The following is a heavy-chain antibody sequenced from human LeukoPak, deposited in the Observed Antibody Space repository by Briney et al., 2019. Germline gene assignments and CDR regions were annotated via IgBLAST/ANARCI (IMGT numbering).Heavy chain of an antibody. J-gene: IGHJ4*02. CDR1: GFTFDDYA. V-gene: IGHV3-9*01. CDR2: ISWNSGST. Sequence: GGSLRLSCAASGFTFDDYAMHWVRQAPGKGLEWVSGISWNSGSTGYADSAKGRFTISRDNAKNSLYLQMNSLRAEDTALYYCAKDSSGGFDYWGQGTLVTVSS. D-gene: IGHD6-19*01. CDR3: AKDSSGGFDY.